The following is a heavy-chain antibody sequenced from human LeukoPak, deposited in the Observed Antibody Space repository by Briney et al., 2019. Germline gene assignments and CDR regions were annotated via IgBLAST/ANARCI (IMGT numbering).Heavy chain of an antibody. CDR1: GFTFSSYA. J-gene: IGHJ4*02. D-gene: IGHD4-11*01. CDR3: ASGYSNFYYFDY. CDR2: ISYDGSNK. Sequence: GRSLRLSCAASGFTFSSYAMHWVRQAPGKGLEWVAVISYDGSNKYYADSVKGRFTISRDNSKNTLYLQMNSLRAEDTAVYYCASGYSNFYYFDYWGQGTLVTVSS. V-gene: IGHV3-30-3*01.